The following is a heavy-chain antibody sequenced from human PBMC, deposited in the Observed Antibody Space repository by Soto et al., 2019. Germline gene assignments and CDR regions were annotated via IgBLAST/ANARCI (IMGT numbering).Heavy chain of an antibody. CDR2: TYYRSKWYN. V-gene: IGHV6-1*01. J-gene: IGHJ5*02. Sequence: QTLSLTCAISGDSVSSNSAAWNWIRQSPSRGLEWLGRTYYRSKWYNDYAVSVKSRITINPDTSKNQFSLQLNSVTPEDTAVYYCARAYCSGGSGWAWSNRFDPWGQGTLVTVSS. CDR1: GDSVSSNSAA. CDR3: ARAYCSGGSGWAWSNRFDP. D-gene: IGHD2-15*01.